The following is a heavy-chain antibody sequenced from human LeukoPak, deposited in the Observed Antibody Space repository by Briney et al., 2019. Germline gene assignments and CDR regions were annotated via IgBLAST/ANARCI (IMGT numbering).Heavy chain of an antibody. CDR1: GDSVSSNSAA. V-gene: IGHV6-1*01. CDR3: ARGHHDTAFFDY. CDR2: TSYRSKWYN. J-gene: IGHJ4*02. D-gene: IGHD1-1*01. Sequence: SQTLSLTCAISGDSVSSNSAAWNWIRQSPSRGFEWLGRTSYRSKWYNNYAVSVKSRITINPDTSKNQFSLQLKSVTPEDTAVFYWARGHHDTAFFDYGARGTRVTVPS.